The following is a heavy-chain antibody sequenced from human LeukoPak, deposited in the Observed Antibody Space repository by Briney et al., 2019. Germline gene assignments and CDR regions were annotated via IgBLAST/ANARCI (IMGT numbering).Heavy chain of an antibody. V-gene: IGHV3-21*01. CDR2: ISSSSSYI. D-gene: IGHD1-26*01. J-gene: IGHJ6*03. Sequence: GGSLRLSCAASGFTFSSYSMNWVRQAPGKGLEWVSSISSSSSYIYYADSVKGRFTISRDNAKNSLYLQMNSLRAEDTAVYYCAGLPKWEPPQPYYYYMDVWGKGTTVTGSS. CDR1: GFTFSSYS. CDR3: AGLPKWEPPQPYYYYMDV.